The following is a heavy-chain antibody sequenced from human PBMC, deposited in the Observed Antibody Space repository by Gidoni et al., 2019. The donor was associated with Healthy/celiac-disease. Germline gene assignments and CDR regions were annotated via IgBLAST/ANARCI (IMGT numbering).Heavy chain of an antibody. J-gene: IGHJ4*02. Sequence: QVQLVESGGGVVQPGRSLRLSCAASGCTFSSYGMHGVRQAPGKGLEWVAVIWYDGSNKYYADSVKGRFTISRDNSKNTLYLQMNSLRAEDTAVYYCARDRRYYYFDYWGQGTLVTVSS. CDR2: IWYDGSNK. D-gene: IGHD2-15*01. CDR3: ARDRRYYYFDY. CDR1: GCTFSSYG. V-gene: IGHV3-33*01.